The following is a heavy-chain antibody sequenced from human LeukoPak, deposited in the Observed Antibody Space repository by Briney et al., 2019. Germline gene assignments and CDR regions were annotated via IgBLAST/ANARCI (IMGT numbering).Heavy chain of an antibody. Sequence: GSLKLSFAASGFTFTDYYMNWVRQAPGQGLEWVSTISGSGGNTYYADSVKGRFTVSRDNSKNTLYLQMNSLRAEDTAVYYCAKERIGYFDYWGQGTLVTVSS. D-gene: IGHD2-15*01. CDR3: AKERIGYFDY. CDR1: GFTFTDYY. J-gene: IGHJ4*02. V-gene: IGHV3-23*01. CDR2: ISGSGGNT.